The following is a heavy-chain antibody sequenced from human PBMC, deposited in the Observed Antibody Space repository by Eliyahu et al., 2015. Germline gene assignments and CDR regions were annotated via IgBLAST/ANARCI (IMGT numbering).Heavy chain of an antibody. CDR3: ARLNGDYVDYFDY. CDR2: IYYSGST. CDR1: GGSISSSSYY. D-gene: IGHD4-17*01. V-gene: IGHV4-39*01. Sequence: QLQLQESGPGLVKPSETLSLTCTVSGGSISSSSYYWGWIRQPPGKGLEWIGSIYYSGSTYYNPSLKSRVTISVDTSKNQFSLKLSSVTAADTAVYYCARLNGDYVDYFDYWGQGTLVTVSS. J-gene: IGHJ4*02.